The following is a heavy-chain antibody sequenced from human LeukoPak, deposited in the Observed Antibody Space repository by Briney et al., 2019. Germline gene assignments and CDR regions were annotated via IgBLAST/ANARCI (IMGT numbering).Heavy chain of an antibody. Sequence: GGSLRLSCAASGFTFSSYAMSWVRQAPGKGLEWVSAISGSGGSTYYADSVKGRFTISRDNSKNTLYLQMNSLRAEDTAVYYCAKGRYCGGGSCYPYAVDCWGQGTLVTVSS. CDR1: GFTFSSYA. CDR3: AKGRYCGGGSCYPYAVDC. D-gene: IGHD2-15*01. CDR2: ISGSGGST. J-gene: IGHJ4*02. V-gene: IGHV3-23*01.